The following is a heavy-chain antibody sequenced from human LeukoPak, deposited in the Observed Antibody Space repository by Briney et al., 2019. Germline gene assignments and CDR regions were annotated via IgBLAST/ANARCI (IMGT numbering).Heavy chain of an antibody. CDR3: ARDRDTSGRQIDY. J-gene: IGHJ4*02. CDR2: IYYSGST. CDR1: GGSISSSSYY. V-gene: IGHV4-39*02. Sequence: SETLSLTCIVSGGSISSSSYYWGWIRQPPGKGLEGIGSIYYSGSTYYNPSLKSRVNISVEPSKNQVSLKLSSVPAADTAVYYCARDRDTSGRQIDYWGQGTLVTVSS. D-gene: IGHD6-25*01.